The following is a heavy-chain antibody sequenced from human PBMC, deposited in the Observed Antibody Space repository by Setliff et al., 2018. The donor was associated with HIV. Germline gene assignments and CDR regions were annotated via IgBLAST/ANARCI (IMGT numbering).Heavy chain of an antibody. V-gene: IGHV1-69*10. CDR1: GGSSRTYS. D-gene: IGHD3-10*01. J-gene: IGHJ3*02. CDR3: AGPRGDETFDI. CDR2: FIAVLDIT. Sequence: SVKVSCKASGGSSRTYSINWVRQAPGQGLEWMGQFIAVLDITSYAQKFQGRLTITADESTSTTYMELSSLRSDDTAVYYCAGPRGDETFDIWGRGTMVTVS.